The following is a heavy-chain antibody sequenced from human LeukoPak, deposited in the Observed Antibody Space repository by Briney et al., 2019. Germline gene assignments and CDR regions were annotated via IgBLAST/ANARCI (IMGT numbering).Heavy chain of an antibody. CDR1: SGSLGSYC. V-gene: IGHV4-4*07. D-gene: IGHD6-6*01. CDR2: IYTSGST. CDR3: AREYSSSSGKALDY. Sequence: PSETLSLTCTVSSGSLGSYCWNWLRQPAGKGLEWIGHIYTSGSTNYNASLKSRVTMSVDTSKNQFSLKLNSVTAADTAFYYCAREYSSSSGKALDYWGQGTLVTVSS. J-gene: IGHJ4*02.